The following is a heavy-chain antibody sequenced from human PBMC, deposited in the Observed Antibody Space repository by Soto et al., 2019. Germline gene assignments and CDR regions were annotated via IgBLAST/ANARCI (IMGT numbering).Heavy chain of an antibody. J-gene: IGHJ6*03. Sequence: GGSLRLSCAASGFTFSSYAMSWVRQALGKGLEWVSAISGSGGSTYYADSVKGRFTISRDNSKNTLYLQMNSLRAEDTAVYYCAKDPGSSWYEGYYMDVWGKGTTVTVSS. V-gene: IGHV3-23*01. CDR2: ISGSGGST. D-gene: IGHD6-13*01. CDR3: AKDPGSSWYEGYYMDV. CDR1: GFTFSSYA.